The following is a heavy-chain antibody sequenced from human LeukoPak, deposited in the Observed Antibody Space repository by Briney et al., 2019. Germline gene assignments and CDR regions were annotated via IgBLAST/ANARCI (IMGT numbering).Heavy chain of an antibody. V-gene: IGHV3-53*01. D-gene: IGHD4-17*01. CDR1: GFTVSSNY. CDR2: IYADGNT. Sequence: GGSLRLSCAASGFTVSSNYMSWLRQAPGRGLEWVSFIYADGNTYYADSVKGRFTISRDISKNAVYLQMNSLRAEDTAVYYCARDSYGDANFDSWGQGTLVTVSS. CDR3: ARDSYGDANFDS. J-gene: IGHJ4*02.